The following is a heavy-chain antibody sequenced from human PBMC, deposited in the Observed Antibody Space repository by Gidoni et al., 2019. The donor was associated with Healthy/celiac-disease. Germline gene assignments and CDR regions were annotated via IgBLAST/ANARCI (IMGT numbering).Heavy chain of an antibody. V-gene: IGHV4-59*01. CDR1: GGSISSYY. CDR3: ARAAQFDAFDI. J-gene: IGHJ3*02. Sequence: QVQLQESGPGLVKPSETLALTCTVSGGSISSYYWSWIRQPPGKGLEWIGYIYYSGSTNYNPSLKSRVTISVDTSKNQFSLKLSSVTAADTAVYYCARAAQFDAFDIWGQGTMVTVSS. CDR2: IYYSGST. D-gene: IGHD4-4*01.